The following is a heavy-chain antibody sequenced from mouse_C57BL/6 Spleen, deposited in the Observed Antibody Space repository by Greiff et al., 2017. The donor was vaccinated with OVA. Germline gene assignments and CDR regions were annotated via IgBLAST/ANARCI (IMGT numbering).Heavy chain of an antibody. CDR1: GFNIKDYY. Sequence: EVQGVESGAELVKPGASVKLSCTASGFNIKDYYMHWVKQRTEQGLEWIGRIDPEDGETKYAPKFQGKATITADTSSNTAYLQLSSLTSEDTAVYYCARRGYGSTSYYAMDYWGQGTSVTVSS. CDR3: ARRGYGSTSYYAMDY. CDR2: IDPEDGET. D-gene: IGHD1-1*01. V-gene: IGHV14-2*01. J-gene: IGHJ4*01.